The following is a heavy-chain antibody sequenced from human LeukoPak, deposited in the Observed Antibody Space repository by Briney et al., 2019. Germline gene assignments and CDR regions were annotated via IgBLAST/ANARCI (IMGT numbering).Heavy chain of an antibody. V-gene: IGHV1-69*13. CDR2: IIPIFATA. D-gene: IGHD3-22*01. CDR3: ARGPYDSSGYYYDLGY. CDR1: GGTFSSYA. Sequence: ASVKVSCKASGGTFSSYAISWVRQAPGQGLEWMGGIIPIFATANYAQKFQGRVTITADESTSTAYMELSSLRSEDTAVYYCARGPYDSSGYYYDLGYWGQGTLVTVSS. J-gene: IGHJ4*02.